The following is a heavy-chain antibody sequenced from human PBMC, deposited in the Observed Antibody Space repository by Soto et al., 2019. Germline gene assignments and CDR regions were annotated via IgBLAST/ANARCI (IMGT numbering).Heavy chain of an antibody. D-gene: IGHD4-17*01. V-gene: IGHV3-48*01. J-gene: IGHJ4*02. CDR2: MSSSSSTI. Sequence: EVQLVESGGGLVQPGGSLRLSCAATGFTFSSYSMNWVRQAPGKGLEWVSYMSSSSSTIYYADSVKGRFTISRDNAKNTLYLQMNSLRAEDTAVYYCARDYGDYALEYFDYWGQGTLVTVSS. CDR3: ARDYGDYALEYFDY. CDR1: GFTFSSYS.